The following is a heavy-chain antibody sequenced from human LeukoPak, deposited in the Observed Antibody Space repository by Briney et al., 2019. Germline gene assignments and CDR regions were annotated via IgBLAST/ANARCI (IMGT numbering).Heavy chain of an antibody. CDR2: ISYDGSNK. Sequence: PGRSLRLSCAASRFTFSSYAIHWVRQPPDKGLEWVALISYDGSNKYYGDSVKGRFTISRDNAKNSLYLQMNSLRAEDTAVYYCARDLPTTYYDYVWGSYRIDAFDIWGQGTMVTVSS. CDR3: ARDLPTTYYDYVWGSYRIDAFDI. V-gene: IGHV3-30-3*01. CDR1: RFTFSSYA. J-gene: IGHJ3*02. D-gene: IGHD3-16*02.